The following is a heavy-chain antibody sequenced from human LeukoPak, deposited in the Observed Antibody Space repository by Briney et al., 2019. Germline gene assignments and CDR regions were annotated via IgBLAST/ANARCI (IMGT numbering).Heavy chain of an antibody. J-gene: IGHJ5*02. CDR2: MNPDSGNT. CDR3: ARGIRSRRGSSRGNWFDP. CDR1: GYTFTSYD. D-gene: IGHD6-6*01. Sequence: ASVKVSCKASGYTFTSYDINWVRQATGQGLEWMGWMNPDSGNTGYAQKFQGRVTMTRNTSISTAYMELSSLRSEDTAVYDCARGIRSRRGSSRGNWFDPWGQGTLVTVSS. V-gene: IGHV1-8*01.